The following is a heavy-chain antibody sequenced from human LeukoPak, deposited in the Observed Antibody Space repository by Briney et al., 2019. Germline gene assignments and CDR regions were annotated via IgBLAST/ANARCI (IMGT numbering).Heavy chain of an antibody. CDR1: GFTVSSNY. CDR3: ARKYCSTTSCLFDY. CDR2: ISSSGSTI. Sequence: GGSLRLSCAASGFTVSSNYMNWVRQAPGKGLEWISYISSSGSTIQSADSVKGRFTISRDNAKNSLYLQMNSLRAEDTALYYCARKYCSTTSCLFDYWGQGTLVTVSS. J-gene: IGHJ4*02. V-gene: IGHV3-48*03. D-gene: IGHD2-2*01.